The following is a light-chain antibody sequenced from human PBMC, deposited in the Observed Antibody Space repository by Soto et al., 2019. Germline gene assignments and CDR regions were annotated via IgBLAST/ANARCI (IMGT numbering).Light chain of an antibody. J-gene: IGKJ4*01. CDR2: GAS. CDR1: QSVRGN. V-gene: IGKV3-15*01. Sequence: EIVMTQSPATLSVSPGERATLSCRASQSVRGNLAWYQQKPGQAPRLLIYGASTRATDIHARFSGSASETEFTLTISSLQSEDFAIYYCQQYINWPLTFGGGTKVEIK. CDR3: QQYINWPLT.